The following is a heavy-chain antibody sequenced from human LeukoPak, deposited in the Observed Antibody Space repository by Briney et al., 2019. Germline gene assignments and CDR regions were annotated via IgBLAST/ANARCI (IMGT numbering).Heavy chain of an antibody. Sequence: SETLSLTCAVYGGSFSGYYWSWIRQPPGKGLEWIGEINHSGSTNYNPSLKSRVTISVDTSKNQFSLKLSSVTAADTAVYYCARPVREGSRGAFDIWGQGTMVTVSS. V-gene: IGHV4-34*01. CDR2: INHSGST. D-gene: IGHD5-24*01. CDR1: GGSFSGYY. CDR3: ARPVREGSRGAFDI. J-gene: IGHJ3*02.